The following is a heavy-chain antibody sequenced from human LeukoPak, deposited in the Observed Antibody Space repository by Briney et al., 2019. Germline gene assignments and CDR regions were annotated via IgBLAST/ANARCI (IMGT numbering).Heavy chain of an antibody. V-gene: IGHV4-34*01. J-gene: IGHJ4*02. Sequence: PSETLSLTCAVYGGSFSGYYWSWIRQPPGKGLEWIGEINHSGSTNYNPSLKSRVTISVDTSKNQFSLKLSSVTAADTAVYYCARVLPHYCSGGSCYLNFDYWGQGTLVTVSS. D-gene: IGHD2-15*01. CDR3: ARVLPHYCSGGSCYLNFDY. CDR1: GGSFSGYY. CDR2: INHSGST.